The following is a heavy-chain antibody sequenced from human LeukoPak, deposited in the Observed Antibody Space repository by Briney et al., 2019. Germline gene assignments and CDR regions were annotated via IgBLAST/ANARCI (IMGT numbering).Heavy chain of an antibody. Sequence: GGSLRLSCAASGFTFSSYGMHWVRQAPGKGLEWVAVISYDGSNKYYADSVKGRFTISRDNSKNTLYLQMNSLRAEDTAVYYCAKGGITMVRGLWGQGTLVTVSS. CDR1: GFTFSSYG. D-gene: IGHD3-10*01. CDR2: ISYDGSNK. CDR3: AKGGITMVRGL. J-gene: IGHJ4*02. V-gene: IGHV3-30*18.